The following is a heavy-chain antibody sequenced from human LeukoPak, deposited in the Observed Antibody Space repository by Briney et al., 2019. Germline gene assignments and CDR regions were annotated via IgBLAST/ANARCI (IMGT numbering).Heavy chain of an antibody. Sequence: GASVKLCCKASGYTFTSYDINWVRQATGQGLEWMGWMNPNSSNTGYAQKFQGRVTMTRNTSISTAYMELSSLRSEDTAVYYCARGLRYYDSSGYYSEADAFDIWGQGTLFTVSS. CDR1: GYTFTSYD. J-gene: IGHJ3*02. V-gene: IGHV1-8*01. CDR3: ARGLRYYDSSGYYSEADAFDI. D-gene: IGHD3-22*01. CDR2: MNPNSSNT.